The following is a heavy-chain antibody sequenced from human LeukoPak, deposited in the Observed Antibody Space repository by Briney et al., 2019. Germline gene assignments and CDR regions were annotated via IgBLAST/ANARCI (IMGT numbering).Heavy chain of an antibody. CDR2: INPNSGGT. CDR1: GYTFTGYY. Sequence: ASVKVSRKASGYTFTGYYMHWVRQAPGQGLEWMGWINPNSGGTNYAQKFQGRVTMTRDTSISTAYMELSRLRSDDTAVYYCARDRDNWGGRDAFDIWGQGTMVTVSS. CDR3: ARDRDNWGGRDAFDI. V-gene: IGHV1-2*02. J-gene: IGHJ3*02. D-gene: IGHD7-27*01.